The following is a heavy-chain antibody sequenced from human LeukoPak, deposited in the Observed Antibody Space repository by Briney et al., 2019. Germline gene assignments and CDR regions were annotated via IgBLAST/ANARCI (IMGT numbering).Heavy chain of an antibody. V-gene: IGHV3-7*01. CDR1: GFTFRNHW. Sequence: GGSLRLSRAASGFTFRNHWMSWVRQAPGRGLEWVANIKEDGREKYYVDSVKGRFTISRDNAKNSLNLQMNSLRAEDTAVYYCARGATVTTIYYYYYMDVWGKGTTVTVSS. CDR3: ARGATVTTIYYYYYMDV. D-gene: IGHD5-12*01. CDR2: IKEDGREK. J-gene: IGHJ6*03.